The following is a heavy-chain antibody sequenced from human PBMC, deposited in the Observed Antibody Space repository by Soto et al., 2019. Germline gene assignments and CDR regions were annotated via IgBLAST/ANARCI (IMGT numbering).Heavy chain of an antibody. CDR1: GFSLTTSGMC. Sequence: SGPTLVNPTQTLTLTCTFSGFSLTTSGMCVSWIRQPPGKALEWLALINWDNDKYYSTSLKTRLTMSRDTSKNQVVLTLTNVDPVDTATYYCARTYSGSDSGASFAYWGQGALVTVSS. V-gene: IGHV2-70*01. CDR3: ARTYSGSDSGASFAY. J-gene: IGHJ4*02. CDR2: INWDNDK. D-gene: IGHD1-26*01.